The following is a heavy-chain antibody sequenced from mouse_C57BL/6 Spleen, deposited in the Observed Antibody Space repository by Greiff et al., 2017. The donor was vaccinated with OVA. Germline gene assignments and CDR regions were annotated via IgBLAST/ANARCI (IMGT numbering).Heavy chain of an antibody. Sequence: QVQLKQPGAELVKPGASVKLSCKASGYTFTSYWMHWVKQRPGQGLEWIGMIHPTSGSTNYNEKFKSKATLTVDKSSSTAYMQLSSLTSEDSAVYYCARKGSNLFCDYWGQGTTLTVSS. J-gene: IGHJ2*01. CDR1: GYTFTSYW. V-gene: IGHV1-64*01. D-gene: IGHD1-1*01. CDR3: ARKGSNLFCDY. CDR2: IHPTSGST.